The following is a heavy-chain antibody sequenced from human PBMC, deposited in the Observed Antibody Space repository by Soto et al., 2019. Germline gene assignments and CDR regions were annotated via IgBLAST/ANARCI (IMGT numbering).Heavy chain of an antibody. D-gene: IGHD3-22*01. V-gene: IGHV1-18*01. CDR1: GYTFTSSG. Sequence: GASVKVSCKASGYTFTSSGMSWVRQAPGQGLEWMGWISAHTGSSEYAQRFQGRVTMTTDRSTSTAYMELRSLRSDDTAVYYCARAFFYQGSVSRVYSFDAFDFWGPGTLVTVSS. CDR3: ARAFFYQGSVSRVYSFDAFDF. CDR2: ISAHTGSS. J-gene: IGHJ3*01.